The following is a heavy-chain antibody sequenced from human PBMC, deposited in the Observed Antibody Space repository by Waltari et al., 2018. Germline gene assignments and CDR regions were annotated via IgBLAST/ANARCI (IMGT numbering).Heavy chain of an antibody. J-gene: IGHJ4*02. Sequence: QLVQSGTEVKKPGESLKISCKTSGYSFNNYWIGWVRQMPGKGLEWMGIVRPDNSDTRYSPSFRGQVTISADKSIIIAYLQWSSLKASDTAIYYCARHTEDDNGDDWGQGTLVTVSS. CDR3: ARHTEDDNGDD. D-gene: IGHD1-1*01. CDR2: VRPDNSDT. V-gene: IGHV5-51*01. CDR1: GYSFNNYW.